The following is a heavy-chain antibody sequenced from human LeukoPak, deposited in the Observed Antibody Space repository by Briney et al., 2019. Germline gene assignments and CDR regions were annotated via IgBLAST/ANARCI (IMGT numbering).Heavy chain of an antibody. J-gene: IGHJ4*02. CDR1: GGSFSGYY. D-gene: IGHD2-2*01. V-gene: IGHV4-34*01. CDR3: ALLGYCSSTSCRFDY. CDR2: INHSGST. Sequence: SETLSLTCAVYGGSFSGYYWSWIRQPPGKGLEWIGEINHSGSTNYNPSLKSRVTISVDTSKNQFSLKLSSVTAAVTAVYYCALLGYCSSTSCRFDYWGQGTLVTVSS.